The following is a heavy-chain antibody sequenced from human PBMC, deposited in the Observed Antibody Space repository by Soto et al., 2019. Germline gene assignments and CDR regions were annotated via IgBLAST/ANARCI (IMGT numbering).Heavy chain of an antibody. V-gene: IGHV1-69*13. CDR1: GGTFSSYA. Sequence: GASVKVSCKASGGTFSSYAISWVRQAPGQGLEWMGGIIPIFGTANYAQKFQGRVTITADESKNQFSLQLNSVTPEDTAVYYCARGSYYSGWVWGQGTLVTVSS. J-gene: IGHJ4*02. CDR2: IIPIFGTA. D-gene: IGHD6-19*01. CDR3: ARGSYYSGWV.